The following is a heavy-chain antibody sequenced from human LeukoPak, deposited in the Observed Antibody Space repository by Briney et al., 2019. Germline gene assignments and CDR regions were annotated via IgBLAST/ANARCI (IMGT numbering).Heavy chain of an antibody. J-gene: IGHJ4*02. CDR3: ARSRHIRSGGNSTPNFDY. Sequence: ASVKVSCKASGYTFTSYAMHWVRQAPGQRLEWMGWINAGNGNTKYSQKFQGRVTMTRDTSTSTVYMELSSLRSEDTAVYYCARSRHIRSGGNSTPNFDYWGQGTLVTVSS. CDR1: GYTFTSYA. V-gene: IGHV1-3*01. CDR2: INAGNGNT. D-gene: IGHD4-23*01.